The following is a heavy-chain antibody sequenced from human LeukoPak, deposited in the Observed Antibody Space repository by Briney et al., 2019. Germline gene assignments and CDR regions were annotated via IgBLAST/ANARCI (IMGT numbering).Heavy chain of an antibody. J-gene: IGHJ4*02. CDR1: GGSISSGGYS. CDR2: IYHSGST. Sequence: PSETLSLTCAVSGGSISSGGYSWSWIRQPPGKGLEWTGYIYHSGSTYYNPSLKSRVTISVDRSKNQFSLKLSSVTAADTAVYYCARQGFYGGNAYYFDYWGQGTLVTVSS. V-gene: IGHV4-30-2*01. D-gene: IGHD4-23*01. CDR3: ARQGFYGGNAYYFDY.